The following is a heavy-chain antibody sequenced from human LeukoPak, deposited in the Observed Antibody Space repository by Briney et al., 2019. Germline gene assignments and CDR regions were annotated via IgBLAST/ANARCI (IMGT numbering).Heavy chain of an antibody. CDR3: APSQVWESYTFDY. J-gene: IGHJ4*02. D-gene: IGHD2-2*02. Sequence: PGRSLRLSCAASGFTFSSYGMHWVRQAPGKGLEWVAVIWYDGSNKYYADSVKGRFTISRDNSKNTLYLQMNSLRDEDTAVYYCAPSQVWESYTFDYWGQGTLVTVSS. CDR2: IWYDGSNK. CDR1: GFTFSSYG. V-gene: IGHV3-33*01.